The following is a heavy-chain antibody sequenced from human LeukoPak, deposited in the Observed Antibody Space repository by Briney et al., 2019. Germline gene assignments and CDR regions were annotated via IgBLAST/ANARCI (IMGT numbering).Heavy chain of an antibody. V-gene: IGHV3-21*01. CDR1: GFTFSTYS. CDR3: ARERARAGLLRYFDWRKEAADKHNWFDP. CDR2: ISSTSSYI. J-gene: IGHJ5*02. D-gene: IGHD3-9*01. Sequence: GGSLRLSCAASGFTFSTYSMNWVRQAPGKGLEWVSSISSTSSYIYYADSVKGRFTISRDNAKNSLYLQMNSLRAEDTAVYYCARERARAGLLRYFDWRKEAADKHNWFDPWGQGTLVTVSS.